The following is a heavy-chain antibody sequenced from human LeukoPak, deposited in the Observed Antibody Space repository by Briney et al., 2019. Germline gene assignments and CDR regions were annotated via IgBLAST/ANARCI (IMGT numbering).Heavy chain of an antibody. V-gene: IGHV3-30*18. J-gene: IGHJ4*02. D-gene: IGHD3-10*01. CDR1: GFTFSSYG. CDR2: ISYDGSNK. Sequence: GGSLRLSCAASGFTFSSYGMHWVRQAPGKGLEWVAVISYDGSNKYYADSVKGRFTISRDNSKNTLYLQMNSLRAEDTAVYYCAKDHLGSGSLGLDYWGQGTLVTVSS. CDR3: AKDHLGSGSLGLDY.